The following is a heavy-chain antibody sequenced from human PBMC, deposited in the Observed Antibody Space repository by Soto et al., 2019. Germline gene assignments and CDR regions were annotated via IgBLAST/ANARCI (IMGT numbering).Heavy chain of an antibody. CDR3: ARGASDFWGGYPEIHFFDS. J-gene: IGHJ4*02. V-gene: IGHV3-30-3*01. CDR2: ISHDEGNK. Sequence: QVLLVESGGGVVQPGGSLRLSCAASEFTFSTYPMHWVRQAPGKGLEWVAVISHDEGNKYYGDSMKGRFTISRDNSKNTLYLQMKSLRGDDTDVYYCARGASDFWGGYPEIHFFDSWGQGTLVTVSS. D-gene: IGHD3-3*01. CDR1: EFTFSTYP.